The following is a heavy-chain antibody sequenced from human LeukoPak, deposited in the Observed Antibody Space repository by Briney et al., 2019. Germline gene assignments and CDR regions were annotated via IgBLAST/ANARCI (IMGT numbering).Heavy chain of an antibody. CDR3: ARVVGLGVGVVSFSSGNDD. CDR2: INWDGGSR. Sequence: PGGSLRLSCAASGFTFDDYGMSWVRQVPGKGLEWMSGINWDGGSRHYADSVKGRFTISRDNAKSSLYLQMNSLRAEDTALYFCARVVGLGVGVVSFSSGNDDWGKGIPVT. D-gene: IGHD3-16*01. J-gene: IGHJ4*02. V-gene: IGHV3-20*04. CDR1: GFTFDDYG.